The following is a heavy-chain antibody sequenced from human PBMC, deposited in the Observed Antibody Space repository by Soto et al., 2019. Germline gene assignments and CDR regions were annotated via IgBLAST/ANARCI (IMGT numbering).Heavy chain of an antibody. V-gene: IGHV4-31*03. CDR3: ARDTSGTGTPV. CDR1: GVSISSDGNY. D-gene: IGHD1-1*01. CDR2: IFQSGTS. J-gene: IGHJ4*02. Sequence: QVQLQESGPGLVKPSQTLSLTCIVSGVSISSDGNYWSWIRQHPGKGLAWIGYIFQSGTSYYNPSLKSRVTISLDTSKNQFSLKVTSVTAADTAVYYCARDTSGTGTPVWGQGTLVTVSS.